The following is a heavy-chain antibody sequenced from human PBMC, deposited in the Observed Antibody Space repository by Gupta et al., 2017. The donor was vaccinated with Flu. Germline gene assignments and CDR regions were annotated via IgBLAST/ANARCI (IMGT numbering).Heavy chain of an antibody. CDR1: GFTFSSYW. D-gene: IGHD3-10*01. CDR2: IKEDGSEK. Sequence: EVQLVESGGGLVQPGGSLRLPCAASGFTFSSYWMNWVRQAPGKGLEWVATIKEDGSEKYYVDSVKGRFTISRDNAENSLYLQMNSLRAEDTAIYYCARGTRSRGLDYWGQGTLVTVSS. J-gene: IGHJ4*02. CDR3: ARGTRSRGLDY. V-gene: IGHV3-7*01.